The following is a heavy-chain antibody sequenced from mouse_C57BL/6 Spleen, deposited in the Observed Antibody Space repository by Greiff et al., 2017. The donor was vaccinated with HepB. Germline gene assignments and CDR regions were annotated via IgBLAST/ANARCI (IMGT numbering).Heavy chain of an antibody. V-gene: IGHV1-82*01. CDR2: IYPGDGDT. Sequence: LQQSGPELVKPGASVKISCKASGYAFSSSWMNWVKQRPGKGLEWIGRIYPGDGDTNYNGKFKGKATLTADKSSSTAYMQLSSLTSEDSAVYFCAGFITRNYWGQGTTLTVSS. D-gene: IGHD1-1*01. CDR3: AGFITRNY. CDR1: GYAFSSSW. J-gene: IGHJ2*01.